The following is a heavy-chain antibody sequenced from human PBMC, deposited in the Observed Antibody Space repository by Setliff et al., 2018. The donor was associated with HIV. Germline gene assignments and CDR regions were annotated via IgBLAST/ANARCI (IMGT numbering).Heavy chain of an antibody. V-gene: IGHV1-69*05. Sequence: AASVKVSCKASGGTFSSYAINWVRQAPGQGLEWMGGIIPMFGTRNYAQKFQGRVTITTDESTSTAYMELSSLRSEDTALYYCARGQSQGYAYSGSYGAFDIWG. D-gene: IGHD1-26*01. CDR1: GGTFSSYA. CDR3: ARGQSQGYAYSGSYGAFDI. J-gene: IGHJ3*02. CDR2: IIPMFGTR.